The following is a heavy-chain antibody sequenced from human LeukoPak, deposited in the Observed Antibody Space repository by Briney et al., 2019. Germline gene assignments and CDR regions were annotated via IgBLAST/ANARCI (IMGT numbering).Heavy chain of an antibody. CDR3: ARSGFVAARRGRDYYYYYYMDV. Sequence: SETLSLTCTVSGGSISSHYWSWIRQPPGKGLEWIGYIYYSGSTNYNPSLKSRVTISVDTSKSQFPLKLSSVTAADTAVYYCARSGFVAARRGRDYYYYYYMDVWGKGTTVTVSS. D-gene: IGHD6-6*01. V-gene: IGHV4-59*11. CDR2: IYYSGST. CDR1: GGSISSHY. J-gene: IGHJ6*03.